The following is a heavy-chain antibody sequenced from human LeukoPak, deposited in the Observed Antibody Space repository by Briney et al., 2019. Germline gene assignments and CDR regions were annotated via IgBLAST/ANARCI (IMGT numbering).Heavy chain of an antibody. D-gene: IGHD6-19*01. CDR3: ARDGEWLEDYFDY. Sequence: GGSLRLSCADSGFTVSSNYMRWVRQAPGKGLEWVSVIYSGGSTHYADSVKGRFTISRDNSKNTLYLQMNSLRAEDTAVYYCARDGEWLEDYFDYWGQGTLVTVSS. J-gene: IGHJ4*02. CDR1: GFTVSSNY. CDR2: IYSGGST. V-gene: IGHV3-66*01.